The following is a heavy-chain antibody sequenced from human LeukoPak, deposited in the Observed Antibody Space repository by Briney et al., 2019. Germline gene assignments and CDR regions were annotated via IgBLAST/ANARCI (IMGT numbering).Heavy chain of an antibody. CDR1: GYTCTGYY. Sequence: ASVKVSCKASGYTCTGYYMHWVRQAPGQGLEWLGWINPNSGGTNYAQKFQGRVTMTRDTSISTAYMELSRLRSDDTAVYYCARVWELNFDYWGQGTLVTVSS. J-gene: IGHJ4*02. CDR2: INPNSGGT. D-gene: IGHD1-26*01. V-gene: IGHV1-2*02. CDR3: ARVWELNFDY.